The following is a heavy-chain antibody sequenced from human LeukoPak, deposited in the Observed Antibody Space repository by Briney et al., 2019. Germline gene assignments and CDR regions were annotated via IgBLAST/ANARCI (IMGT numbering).Heavy chain of an antibody. J-gene: IGHJ4*02. CDR1: GFTFSSYW. CDR3: ARDDYNRH. V-gene: IGHV3-74*01. D-gene: IGHD4-11*01. CDR2: ITSDGSST. Sequence: PGGSLRLSCAASGFTFSSYWMHWVRQAPGRGLVWVSRITSDGSSTTYADSVKGRFTISRDNTKNTLYLQMNSLRADDTAVYYCARDDYNRHWGQGTLVTV.